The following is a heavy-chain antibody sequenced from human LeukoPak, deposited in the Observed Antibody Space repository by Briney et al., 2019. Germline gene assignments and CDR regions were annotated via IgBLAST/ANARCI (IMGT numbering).Heavy chain of an antibody. J-gene: IGHJ4*02. CDR2: ISYDGRDS. V-gene: IGHV3-30*18. Sequence: GGSLRLSCAASGFTFSTYVMNWFRQAPGKGPEWVAVISYDGRDSHHADSVKGRFTISRDNSKNTLYLQMNSLRPEDTAVYFCAKDRVQIATYYFDIWGQGTLVTVSS. CDR1: GFTFSTYV. CDR3: AKDRVQIATYYFDI. D-gene: IGHD2/OR15-2a*01.